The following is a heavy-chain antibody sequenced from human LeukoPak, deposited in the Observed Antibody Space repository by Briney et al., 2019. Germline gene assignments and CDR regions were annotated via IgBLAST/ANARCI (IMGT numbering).Heavy chain of an antibody. J-gene: IGHJ4*02. Sequence: GGSLRLSCAAFGFTFSNYAMSWVRQAPGKGLEWVSAVSGRDGSTYYADSVKGRFTISRDNSKNTLYLQMNSLRAEDTAVYYCAKWGDYDILTGYYDSDYWGQGTLVTVSS. V-gene: IGHV3-23*01. CDR1: GFTFSNYA. D-gene: IGHD3-9*01. CDR3: AKWGDYDILTGYYDSDY. CDR2: VSGRDGST.